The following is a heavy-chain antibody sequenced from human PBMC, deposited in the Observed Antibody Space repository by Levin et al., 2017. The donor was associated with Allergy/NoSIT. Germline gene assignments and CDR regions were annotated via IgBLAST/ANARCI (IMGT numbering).Heavy chain of an antibody. J-gene: IGHJ4*02. CDR1: GGSLSGYY. CDR3: ARGNEGGPGTYYDPGLDY. D-gene: IGHD3-10*01. V-gene: IGHV4-34*01. CDR2: ISHDGRT. Sequence: SETLSLTCAVHGGSLSGYYWNWIRQPPGKGLEWIGEISHDGRTTYNPSLKSRVTVSVDTSKNQFSLKLTSVTAADTAVYFCARGNEGGPGTYYDPGLDYWGQGALVTVSS.